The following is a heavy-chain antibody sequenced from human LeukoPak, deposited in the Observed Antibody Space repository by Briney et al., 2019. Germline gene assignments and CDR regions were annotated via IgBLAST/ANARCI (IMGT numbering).Heavy chain of an antibody. CDR1: GFSFSSYG. J-gene: IGHJ6*02. CDR2: ISSDGSNK. D-gene: IGHD1-26*01. V-gene: IGHV3-30*03. Sequence: GGSLRLSCAASGFSFSSYGMHWVRQAPGKGLEWVAAISSDGSNKYYADSVRGRFTISRDNSKNTVYLQMNSLRAEDTAVYFCARSIVGATGYYYAMDVWGQGTTVTVSS. CDR3: ARSIVGATGYYYAMDV.